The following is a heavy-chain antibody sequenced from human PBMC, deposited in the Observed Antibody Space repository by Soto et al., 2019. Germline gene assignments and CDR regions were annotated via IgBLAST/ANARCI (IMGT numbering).Heavy chain of an antibody. CDR3: ARGDPYYYDSSGYFYWYFDL. J-gene: IGHJ2*01. CDR2: IYYSGST. Sequence: QVQLQESGPGLVKPSETLSLTCTVSGGSISSYYWSWIRQPPGKGLEWSGYIYYSGSTNYNPSLRRRVTISVDTSKNQFSLKLSSVTAADTAVYYCARGDPYYYDSSGYFYWYFDLWGRGTLVTVSS. D-gene: IGHD3-22*01. CDR1: GGSISSYY. V-gene: IGHV4-59*01.